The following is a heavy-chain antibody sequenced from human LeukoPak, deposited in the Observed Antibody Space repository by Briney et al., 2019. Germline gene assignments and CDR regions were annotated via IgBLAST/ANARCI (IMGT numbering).Heavy chain of an antibody. CDR2: IHYTGTT. CDR3: ARYGNSAVY. J-gene: IGHJ4*02. V-gene: IGHV4-39*07. D-gene: IGHD4-23*01. Sequence: SETLSLTCTVSGGSISISRHYWAWVRQPPGKGLDWIGTIHYTGTTYYNPSLRSRVSISVDRSTNQFSLRVSPVTAADTAVYYCARYGNSAVYWGQGTLVTVSS. CDR1: GGSISISRHY.